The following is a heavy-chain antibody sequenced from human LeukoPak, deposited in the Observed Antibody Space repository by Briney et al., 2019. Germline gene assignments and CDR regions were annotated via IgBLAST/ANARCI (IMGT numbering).Heavy chain of an antibody. J-gene: IGHJ4*02. D-gene: IGHD5-12*01. V-gene: IGHV3-7*03. CDR2: IRSDRVEK. CDR3: AREFTGYGNTDY. Sequence: ANIRSDRVEKYYVDSVRGRFTISTDTAKYTLYLQMNSLRADDTAVYYCAREFTGYGNTDYWGQGTLVTVSS.